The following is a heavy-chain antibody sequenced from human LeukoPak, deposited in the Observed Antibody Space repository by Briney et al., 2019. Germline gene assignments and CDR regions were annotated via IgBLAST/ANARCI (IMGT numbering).Heavy chain of an antibody. J-gene: IGHJ4*02. CDR3: ARGSRGYYSFDY. CDR1: SGSFSGYY. Sequence: SETLSLTCAVYSGSFSGYYWSWIRQPPGKGLEWIGEINHSGSTNYNPSLKSRVTISVDTSKNQFSLKLSSVTAADTAVYYCARGSRGYYSFDYWGQGTLVTVSS. CDR2: INHSGST. D-gene: IGHD3-10*01. V-gene: IGHV4-34*01.